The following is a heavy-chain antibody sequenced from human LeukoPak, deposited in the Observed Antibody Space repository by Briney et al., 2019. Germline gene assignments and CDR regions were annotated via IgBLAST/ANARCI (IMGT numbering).Heavy chain of an antibody. Sequence: PGGSLRLSCAASGFTFSSYAMHWVRQAPGKGLEWVAVISYDGSNKYYADSVKGRFTISRDNSKNTLYLQMNSLRAKDTAVYYCARDRMRKSYFDYWGQGTLVTVSS. V-gene: IGHV3-30-3*01. CDR3: ARDRMRKSYFDY. D-gene: IGHD2-15*01. CDR2: ISYDGSNK. CDR1: GFTFSSYA. J-gene: IGHJ4*02.